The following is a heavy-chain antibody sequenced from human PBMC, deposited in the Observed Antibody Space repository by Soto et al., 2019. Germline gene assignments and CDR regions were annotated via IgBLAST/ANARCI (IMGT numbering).Heavy chain of an antibody. V-gene: IGHV3-74*01. CDR1: GFTFSSYW. CDR3: AKGGIYGDYAEPGYYGMGV. D-gene: IGHD4-17*01. Sequence: GGSLRLSCAASGFTFSSYWMHWVRQAPGKGLVWVSRINSDGSSTSYADSVKGRFTISRDNAKNTLYLQMNSLRAEDTAVYYCAKGGIYGDYAEPGYYGMGVWGQGTTGTVAS. CDR2: INSDGSST. J-gene: IGHJ6*02.